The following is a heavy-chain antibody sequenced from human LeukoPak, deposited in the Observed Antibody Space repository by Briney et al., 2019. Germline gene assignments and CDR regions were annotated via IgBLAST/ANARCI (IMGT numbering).Heavy chain of an antibody. D-gene: IGHD3-10*02. J-gene: IGHJ6*04. CDR1: GFTFSSYE. Sequence: GGSLRLFCAASGFTFSSYEMNWVRQAPGKGLEWVSYISSSGSTIYYADSVKGRFTISRDNAKNSLYLQMNSLRAEDTAVYYCAELGITMVGGVWGKGTTVTISS. CDR2: ISSSGSTI. CDR3: AELGITMVGGV. V-gene: IGHV3-48*03.